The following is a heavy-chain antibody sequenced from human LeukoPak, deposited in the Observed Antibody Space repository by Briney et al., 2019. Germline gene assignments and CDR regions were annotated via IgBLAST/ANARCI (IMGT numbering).Heavy chain of an antibody. CDR2: ISSSSSYI. CDR1: GFIVSSNY. V-gene: IGHV3-21*01. CDR3: ARDFSDFGYNYDFWSGYDY. J-gene: IGHJ4*02. Sequence: GGSLRLSCAASGFIVSSNYMNWVRQAPGKGLEWVSSISSSSSYIYYADSVKGRFTISRDNAKNSLYLQMNSLRAEDTAVYYCARDFSDFGYNYDFWSGYDYWGQGTLVTVSS. D-gene: IGHD3-3*01.